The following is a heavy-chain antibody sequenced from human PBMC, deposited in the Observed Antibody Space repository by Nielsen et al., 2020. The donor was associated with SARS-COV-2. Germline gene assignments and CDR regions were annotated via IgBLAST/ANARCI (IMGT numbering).Heavy chain of an antibody. CDR3: AKDPSDGYSSSWYFDY. CDR1: GFTFSSHA. CDR2: ISWNSGSI. J-gene: IGHJ4*02. V-gene: IGHV3-9*01. Sequence: SLKISCAASGFTFSSHAMSWVRQAPGKGLEWVSGISWNSGSIAYADSVKGRFTISRDNAKSSLYLQMNSLRAEDTALYYCAKDPSDGYSSSWYFDYWGQGTLVTVSS. D-gene: IGHD6-13*01.